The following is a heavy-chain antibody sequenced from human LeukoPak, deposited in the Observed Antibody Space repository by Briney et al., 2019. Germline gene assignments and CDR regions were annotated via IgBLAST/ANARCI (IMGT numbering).Heavy chain of an antibody. CDR3: ATVAPSGNWFDP. Sequence: SETLSLTCTVSGGSFSSGDYYWSWIRQPPGKGREWIGYIYYSGSTSYNPSLKSRLIISINTSKNQFSLILSSVTAADTAVYYCATVAPSGNWFDPWGQGTLVTISS. CDR2: IYYSGST. D-gene: IGHD1-1*01. V-gene: IGHV4-30-4*02. J-gene: IGHJ5*02. CDR1: GGSFSSGDYY.